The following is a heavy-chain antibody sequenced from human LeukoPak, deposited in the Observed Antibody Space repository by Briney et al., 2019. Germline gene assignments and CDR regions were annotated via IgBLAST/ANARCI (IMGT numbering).Heavy chain of an antibody. CDR1: GGSFSGDY. J-gene: IGHJ4*02. CDR2: INHSGST. V-gene: IGHV4-34*01. Sequence: SETLSLTCAVYGGSFSGDYWSWIRQPPGMGLEWIGEINHSGSTNYNPSLKSRVTISVDTSKNQFSLKLSSVTAADTAVYYSARVGRHYDSSGYYFLDYWGQGTLVTVSS. D-gene: IGHD3-22*01. CDR3: ARVGRHYDSSGYYFLDY.